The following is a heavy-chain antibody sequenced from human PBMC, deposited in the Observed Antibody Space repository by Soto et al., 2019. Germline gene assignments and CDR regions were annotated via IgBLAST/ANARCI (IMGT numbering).Heavy chain of an antibody. CDR1: TGSTNSFY. D-gene: IGHD5-12*01. Sequence: QVQLQVSGPGLVKPSATLSLSCTVSTGSTNSFYWSWIRQPPGKGLQWLGYFFYTGRTNHNPSLKSRVTISLDMSSNQFSLRLSSVTAADTAMYYCARSRDGYNLNPIDQWGQGLLVTVSS. J-gene: IGHJ4*02. V-gene: IGHV4-59*01. CDR3: ARSRDGYNLNPIDQ. CDR2: FFYTGRT.